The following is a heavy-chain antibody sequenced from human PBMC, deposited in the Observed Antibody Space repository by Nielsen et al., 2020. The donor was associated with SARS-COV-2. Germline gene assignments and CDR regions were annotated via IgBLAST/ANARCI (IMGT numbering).Heavy chain of an antibody. Sequence: LKISCAASGFTFSFYDIHWVRQAPGEGLEWVAVMWADGATEHYAESVKGRFTVSRDASKNTVYLQMNSLRAADSAVYYCAKDLGPDAGYTVFNDYFDNWGQGTLVTVSS. CDR2: MWADGATE. J-gene: IGHJ4*02. V-gene: IGHV3-33*06. CDR1: GFTFSFYD. CDR3: AKDLGPDAGYTVFNDYFDN. D-gene: IGHD5/OR15-5a*01.